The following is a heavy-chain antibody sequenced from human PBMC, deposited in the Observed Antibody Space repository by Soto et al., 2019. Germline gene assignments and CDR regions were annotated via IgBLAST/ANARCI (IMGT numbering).Heavy chain of an antibody. CDR3: ARDLTYYYDSSGYYYFDY. CDR2: ISSSSSYI. Sequence: EVQLVESGGGLVKPGGSLRLSCAASEFTFSSYSMNWVRQAPGKGLEWVSSISSSSSYIYYADSVKGRFTISRDNAKNSLYLQMNSLRAEDTAVYYCARDLTYYYDSSGYYYFDYWGQGTLVTVSS. V-gene: IGHV3-21*01. CDR1: EFTFSSYS. D-gene: IGHD3-22*01. J-gene: IGHJ4*02.